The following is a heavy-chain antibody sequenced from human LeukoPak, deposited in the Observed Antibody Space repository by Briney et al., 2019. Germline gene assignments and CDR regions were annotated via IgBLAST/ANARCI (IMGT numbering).Heavy chain of an antibody. CDR2: INPSGGST. CDR1: GYTFTSYY. V-gene: IGHV1-46*01. D-gene: IGHD3-16*01. Sequence: ASVKVSCKASGYTFTSYYMHWVRQAPGQGLEWMGIINPSGGSTSYAQKFQGRVTMTRDTSTSTVYMELSSLRSEDTAVYYCASTLGGVGVRPKDAFDIWGQGTMVTVSS. J-gene: IGHJ3*02. CDR3: ASTLGGVGVRPKDAFDI.